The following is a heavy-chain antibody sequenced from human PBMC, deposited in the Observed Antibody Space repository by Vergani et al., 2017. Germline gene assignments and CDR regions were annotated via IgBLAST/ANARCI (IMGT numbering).Heavy chain of an antibody. J-gene: IGHJ6*02. CDR2: IYYSGST. CDR3: ARDLGSGXYDSDWYYYYGMDV. Sequence: QVQLQESGPGLVKPSETLSLTCTVSGGSISSYYWSWIRQPPGKGLEWIGYIYYSGSTNYNPSLKSRVTISVDTSKNQFSLKLSSVTAADTAVYYCARDLGSGXYDSDWYYYYGMDVWGQGTTVTVSS. V-gene: IGHV4-59*01. CDR1: GGSISSYY. D-gene: IGHD5-12*01.